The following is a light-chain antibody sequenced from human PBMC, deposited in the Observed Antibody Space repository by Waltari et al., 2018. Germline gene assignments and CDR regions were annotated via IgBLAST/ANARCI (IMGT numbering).Light chain of an antibody. CDR3: MQALHTTTT. V-gene: IGKV2-28*01. CDR1: QSLLRSTGYNF. Sequence: DIVMTQSPLSLSVTPGEPASISCRSSQSLLRSTGYNFLDWYVQKPGQPPHLLISLGSDRASGVPDRFSGSGTGTDFTLKISRVEAEDVGIYYCMQALHTTTTFGPGTKVDIK. J-gene: IGKJ3*01. CDR2: LGS.